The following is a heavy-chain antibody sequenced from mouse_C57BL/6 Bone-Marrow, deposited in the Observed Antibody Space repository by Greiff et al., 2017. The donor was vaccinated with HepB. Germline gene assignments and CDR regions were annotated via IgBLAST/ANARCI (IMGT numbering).Heavy chain of an antibody. J-gene: IGHJ3*01. CDR2: INPSSGYT. CDR3: ARRRVRVPNSAWFAY. CDR1: GYTFTSYW. D-gene: IGHD2-14*01. V-gene: IGHV1-7*01. Sequence: QVQLQQSGAELAKPGASVKLSCKASGYTFTSYWMHWVKQRPGQGLEWIGYINPSSGYTKYDQKFKDKATLTADKSSSTAYMQLSSLTYEDSAVYYCARRRVRVPNSAWFAYWGQGTLVTVSA.